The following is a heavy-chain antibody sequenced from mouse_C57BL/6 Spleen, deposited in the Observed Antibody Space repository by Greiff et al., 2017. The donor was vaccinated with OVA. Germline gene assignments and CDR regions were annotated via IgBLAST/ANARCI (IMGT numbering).Heavy chain of an antibody. CDR3: ARLEVYYGSSLSWCYDV. Sequence: APLQASGAELVKPGASVKLSCKASRYTFTEYSTLWVNQRSGQGLEWIGWFYPGSGSIKYNEKFKDKATLTADKSSSPVYMEVSRLTSEDTAVYFCARLEVYYGSSLSWCYDVWGTGTTVTVSS. CDR2: FYPGSGSI. CDR1: RYTFTEYS. D-gene: IGHD1-1*01. J-gene: IGHJ1*03. V-gene: IGHV1-62-2*01.